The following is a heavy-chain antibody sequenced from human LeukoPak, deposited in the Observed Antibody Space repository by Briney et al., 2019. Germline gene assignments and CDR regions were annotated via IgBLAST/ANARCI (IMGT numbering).Heavy chain of an antibody. CDR3: ARDSRAARPDY. CDR1: GGSISSSSYY. CDR2: IYYSGST. D-gene: IGHD6-6*01. Sequence: SETLSLTCTVSGGSISSSSYYWGWIRQPPGKGLEWIVSIYYSGSTYYSPSLKSRVTISVDTSKNQFSLKLSSVTAADTAVYYCARDSRAARPDYWGQGTLVTVSS. J-gene: IGHJ4*02. V-gene: IGHV4-39*02.